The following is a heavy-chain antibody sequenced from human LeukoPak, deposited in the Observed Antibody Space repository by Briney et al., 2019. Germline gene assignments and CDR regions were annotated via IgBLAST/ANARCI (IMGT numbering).Heavy chain of an antibody. J-gene: IGHJ4*02. CDR3: ARAPVYCSSTSCYSPXGFDY. V-gene: IGHV3-21*01. CDR2: ISSSSSYI. CDR1: GFTFSSYS. D-gene: IGHD2-2*01. Sequence: GGSLRLSCAASGFTFSSYSMNWVRQAPGKGLEWVSSISSSSSYIYYADSVKGRFTISRDNAKNSLYLQMNSLRAEDTAVYYCARAPVYCSSTSCYSPXGFDYWGQGTLVTVSS.